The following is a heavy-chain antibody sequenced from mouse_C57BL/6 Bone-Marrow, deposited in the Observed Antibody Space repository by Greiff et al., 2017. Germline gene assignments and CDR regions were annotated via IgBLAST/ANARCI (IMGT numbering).Heavy chain of an antibody. D-gene: IGHD1-1*01. V-gene: IGHV2-9-1*01. CDR3: ARIPLLLRSMDY. CDR2: IWTGGGT. Sequence: QVQLKESGPGLVAPSQSLSITCTVSGFSLTSYAISWVRQPPGKGLEWLGVIWTGGGTHYNSALKSRLSISKDNSKSQVFLKMNSLPTDDTARYYCARIPLLLRSMDYWGQGTSVTVSS. J-gene: IGHJ4*01. CDR1: GFSLTSYA.